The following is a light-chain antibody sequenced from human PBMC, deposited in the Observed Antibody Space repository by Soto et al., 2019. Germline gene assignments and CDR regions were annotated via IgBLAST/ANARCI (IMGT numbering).Light chain of an antibody. CDR2: GAS. J-gene: IGKJ1*01. V-gene: IGKV3-15*01. CDR1: QSISDT. Sequence: IAMTQTPATLSVSPGGRATLSCRASQSISDTLAWYQQKPGQAPRLLIYGASTRAPGFPARFSGSGSGTDFSLTISSLEPEDFAVYYCQQRSHWPRTFGQGTKVDI. CDR3: QQRSHWPRT.